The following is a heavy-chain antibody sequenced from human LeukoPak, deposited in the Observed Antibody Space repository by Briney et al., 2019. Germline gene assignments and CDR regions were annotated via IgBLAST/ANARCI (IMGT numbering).Heavy chain of an antibody. CDR1: GGSFSGYY. D-gene: IGHD3-16*01. J-gene: IGHJ4*02. V-gene: IGHV4-34*01. CDR3: ARGGSSMGDREKRFDY. Sequence: SETLSLTCAVYGGSFSGYYWSWNRQPPGKGLEWIGEINHSGSTNYNPSLKSRVTISVDTSKNQFSLKLSSVTAADTAVYYCARGGSSMGDREKRFDYWGQGTLVTVSS. CDR2: INHSGST.